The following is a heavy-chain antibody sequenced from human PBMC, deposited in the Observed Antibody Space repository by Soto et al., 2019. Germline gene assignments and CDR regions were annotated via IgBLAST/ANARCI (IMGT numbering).Heavy chain of an antibody. V-gene: IGHV3-33*01. CDR3: ARDDDLPDNVLDH. D-gene: IGHD1-1*01. Sequence: QVQLVESGGGVVQPGRSLRLSCAASGFRFSNYGMHWVRQAPGKGLEWLAVIVADGTGLHYADSVRGRFTISRDNSKNTLYPQLNSLGADDTAIYFCARDDDLPDNVLDHWGQGTLVTVSS. CDR1: GFRFSNYG. J-gene: IGHJ4*02. CDR2: IVADGTGL.